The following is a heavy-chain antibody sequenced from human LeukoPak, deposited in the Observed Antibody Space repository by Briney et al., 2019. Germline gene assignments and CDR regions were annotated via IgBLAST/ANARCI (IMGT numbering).Heavy chain of an antibody. CDR1: GYTFTGHY. V-gene: IGHV1-2*02. D-gene: IGHD3-9*01. CDR2: INPNSGGT. CDR3: ASNYDILTGFHNWFDP. J-gene: IGHJ5*02. Sequence: ASVKVSCKASGYTFTGHYMHWVRQAPGQGLEWMGWINPNSGGTNYAQKFQGRVTMTRDTSISTAYMELSRLRSDDTAVYYCASNYDILTGFHNWFDPWGQGTLVTVSS.